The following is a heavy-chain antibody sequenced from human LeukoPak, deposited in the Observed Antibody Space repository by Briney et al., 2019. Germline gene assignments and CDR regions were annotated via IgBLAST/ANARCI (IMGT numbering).Heavy chain of an antibody. V-gene: IGHV3-48*03. CDR3: ARDSHSSGYYSWVDY. J-gene: IGHJ4*02. D-gene: IGHD3-22*01. CDR1: GFTFSSYE. Sequence: GGSLRLSCAASGFTFSSYEMNWVRQAPGKGLEWVSYISSSGSTIYYADSVKGRFTISRDNSKNTLYLQMNSLRAEDTAVYYCARDSHSSGYYSWVDYWGQGTLVTVSS. CDR2: ISSSGSTI.